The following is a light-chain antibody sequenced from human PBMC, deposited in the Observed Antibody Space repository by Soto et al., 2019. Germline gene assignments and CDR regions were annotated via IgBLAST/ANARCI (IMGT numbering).Light chain of an antibody. CDR2: AAF. Sequence: IQVTQSPSSASASVGDRVTISCRASEDINSRLAWYQQKPGNAPKLLIYAAFILQSGVPSRFSGYGSGTDFTLSISSLQPEDFATYYCQQADSFPITFGQGTRLEIK. J-gene: IGKJ5*01. CDR3: QQADSFPIT. CDR1: EDINSR. V-gene: IGKV1-12*01.